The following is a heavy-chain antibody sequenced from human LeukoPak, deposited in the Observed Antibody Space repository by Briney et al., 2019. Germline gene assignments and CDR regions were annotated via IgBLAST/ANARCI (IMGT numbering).Heavy chain of an antibody. CDR1: GSSFTSYW. D-gene: IGHD3-3*01. Sequence: GASLKISCKGSGSSFTSYWISWVRQLPGKGLEWMGRIDPSDSYTNYSPSFQGHVTISADKSISTAYLQWSSLKASDTAMYYCALGDYDFWSGYRNWFDPWGQGTLVTVSS. CDR3: ALGDYDFWSGYRNWFDP. J-gene: IGHJ5*02. CDR2: IDPSDSYT. V-gene: IGHV5-10-1*01.